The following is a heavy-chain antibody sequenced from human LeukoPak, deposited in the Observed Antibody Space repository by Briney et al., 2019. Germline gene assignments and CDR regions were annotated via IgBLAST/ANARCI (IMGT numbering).Heavy chain of an antibody. V-gene: IGHV3-53*01. Sequence: PGGSLRLSCAASGFTVSNNYMSWVRQAPGKGLEWVSVIFSGGNTYYADSVKGRFTISRDSSKNTLYLQMNSLRVEDTAVYYCAKDRIVGATKADYWGQGTLVTVSS. CDR1: GFTVSNNY. J-gene: IGHJ4*02. D-gene: IGHD1-26*01. CDR3: AKDRIVGATKADY. CDR2: IFSGGNT.